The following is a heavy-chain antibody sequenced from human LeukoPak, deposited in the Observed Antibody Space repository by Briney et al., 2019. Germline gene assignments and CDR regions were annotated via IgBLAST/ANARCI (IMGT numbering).Heavy chain of an antibody. CDR1: GGSISSHY. CDR2: IYYSGST. V-gene: IGHV4-59*11. D-gene: IGHD6-19*01. Sequence: PPETLSLTCTVSGGSISSHYWSWIRQPPGKGLEWIGYIYYSGSTNHNPSLKSRVTISVDTSKNQFSLKLSSVTAADTAVYYCARVGDSSGLDYWGQGTLVTVSS. CDR3: ARVGDSSGLDY. J-gene: IGHJ4*02.